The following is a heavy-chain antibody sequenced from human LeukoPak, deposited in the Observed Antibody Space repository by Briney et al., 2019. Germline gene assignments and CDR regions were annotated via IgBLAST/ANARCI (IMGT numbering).Heavy chain of an antibody. CDR1: GYTFTGYY. CDR2: INPNSGGT. Sequence: ASVKVSCKASGYTFTGYYMHWVRQAPGQGLEWMGWINPNSGGTNYAQKFQGRVTITADESTSTAYMELSSLRSEDTAVYYCARAGEVGRFDFDYWGQGTLVTVSS. D-gene: IGHD3-10*01. V-gene: IGHV1-2*02. J-gene: IGHJ4*02. CDR3: ARAGEVGRFDFDY.